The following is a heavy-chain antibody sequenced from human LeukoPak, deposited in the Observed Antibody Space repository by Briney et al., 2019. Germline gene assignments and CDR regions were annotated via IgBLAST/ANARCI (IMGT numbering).Heavy chain of an antibody. CDR1: GFTFSSYA. CDR3: ARDRGYSYGSHPDY. J-gene: IGHJ4*02. V-gene: IGHV3-30*04. Sequence: PGRSLGLSCAASGFTFSSYAMHWVRQAPDKGLEWVAVISYDGSNKYYADSVKGRFTISRDNSKNTLYLQMNSLRAEDTAVYYCARDRGYSYGSHPDYWGQGTLVTVSS. CDR2: ISYDGSNK. D-gene: IGHD5-18*01.